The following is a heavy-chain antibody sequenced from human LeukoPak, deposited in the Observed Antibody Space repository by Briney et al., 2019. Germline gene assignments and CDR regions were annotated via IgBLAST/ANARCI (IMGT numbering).Heavy chain of an antibody. J-gene: IGHJ4*02. CDR1: GFTVSSNY. D-gene: IGHD5-18*01. CDR2: IYSGGST. V-gene: IGHV3-66*01. Sequence: PGGSLRLSCAASGFTVSSNYMSWVRQAPGKGLEWVSVIYSGGSTYYADSVKGRFTISRDNSKNTLYLQMNSLRAEDTAVYYCARGGGYSYGYAFDYWGQGTLVTVSS. CDR3: ARGGGYSYGYAFDY.